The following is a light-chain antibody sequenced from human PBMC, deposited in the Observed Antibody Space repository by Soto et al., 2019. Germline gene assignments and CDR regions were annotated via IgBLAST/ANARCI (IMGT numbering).Light chain of an antibody. J-gene: IGLJ2*01. CDR1: SSDVGGYNY. Sequence: QSVLTQPPSASGSPGQSGTISCTGTSSDVGGYNYVSWYQQHPGKAPKLMIYEVSKRPSGVPGRFSASKSGNTASLTVSGLQAEDEADYYCSSYGGNNNLVFGGGTKVTVL. V-gene: IGLV2-8*01. CDR2: EVS. CDR3: SSYGGNNNLV.